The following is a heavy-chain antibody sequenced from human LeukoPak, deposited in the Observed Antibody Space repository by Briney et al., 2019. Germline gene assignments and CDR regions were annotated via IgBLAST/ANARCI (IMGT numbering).Heavy chain of an antibody. J-gene: IGHJ4*02. D-gene: IGHD2-2*01. CDR1: GSRFANYW. CDR3: ARRGYCATTTCYRLFDY. Sequence: GESLKISCKGSGSRFANYWIGWVRRMPGKGMGWMGIIYAGDSDTRSSTSFQGQVTISADKSITTAHLHWSSLKASDTAMYYCARRGYCATTTCYRLFDYWGQGTLVTVSS. V-gene: IGHV5-51*01. CDR2: IYAGDSDT.